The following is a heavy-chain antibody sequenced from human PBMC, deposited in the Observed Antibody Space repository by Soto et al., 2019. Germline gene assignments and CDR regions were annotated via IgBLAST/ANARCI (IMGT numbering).Heavy chain of an antibody. CDR1: RFSLSSSGMS. V-gene: IGHV2-5*02. D-gene: IGHD4-17*01. CDR3: AYSPLGGFGDFTAFHS. CDR2: IFWDDDT. J-gene: IGHJ4*02. Sequence: QITLKESGPTLGESTQPLPLTCTFSRFSLSSSGMSVTGIRQPPGKALEWLALIFWDDDTRYSPSLRNRLTITKDTSRNYVVVTMTSMGPADTATFYCAYSPLGGFGDFTAFHSWGQGALVTVSS.